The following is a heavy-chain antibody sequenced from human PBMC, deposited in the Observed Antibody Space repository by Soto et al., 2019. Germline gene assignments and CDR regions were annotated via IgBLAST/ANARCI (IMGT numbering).Heavy chain of an antibody. V-gene: IGHV3-23*01. D-gene: IGHD2-21*01. J-gene: IGHJ6*02. Sequence: GGSLRLSCATSGFTFSSYAMSWVRQAPGKGLEWVSSISDSGGNTYYADSVKGRFTISRDNSKNTLYLQMNSLRAEDTAVYYCAKDPPIPTLTIPRFYYYVMDVWGQGTTVTVSS. CDR2: ISDSGGNT. CDR3: AKDPPIPTLTIPRFYYYVMDV. CDR1: GFTFSSYA.